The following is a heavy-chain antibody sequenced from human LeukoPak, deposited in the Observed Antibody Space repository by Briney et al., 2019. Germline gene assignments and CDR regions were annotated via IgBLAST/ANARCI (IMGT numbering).Heavy chain of an antibody. Sequence: PGGSLRLSCAASGFSFSDYDMNWVRQAPGKGLEWVSYISSSAGTIFYADSVKGRFTISRDNAKNSLYLQMNSLRAEDTAVYYCARDDHRYFYYMDVWGKGTTVTVSS. CDR2: ISSSAGTI. CDR3: ARDDHRYFYYMDV. CDR1: GFSFSDYD. D-gene: IGHD1-14*01. J-gene: IGHJ6*03. V-gene: IGHV3-48*03.